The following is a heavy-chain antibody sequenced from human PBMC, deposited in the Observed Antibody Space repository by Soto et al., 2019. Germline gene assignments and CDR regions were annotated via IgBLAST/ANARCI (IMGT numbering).Heavy chain of an antibody. CDR2: VYYRWRS. CDR3: VSQRTTVPTQAYFDY. D-gene: IGHD4-17*01. Sequence: SETLSLTCTVSGGSVTNSSYYWGWIRQSPGKGLEWIGSVYYRWRSYSKSSVKSRVTISVDTSKNRFSLSLNSVTASDTAVYFCVSQRTTVPTQAYFDYWGPGALVTVSS. CDR1: GGSVTNSSYY. V-gene: IGHV4-39*01. J-gene: IGHJ4*02.